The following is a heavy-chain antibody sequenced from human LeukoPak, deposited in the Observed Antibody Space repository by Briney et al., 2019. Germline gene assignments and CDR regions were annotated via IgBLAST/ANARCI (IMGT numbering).Heavy chain of an antibody. CDR2: IYTSGST. J-gene: IGHJ3*02. CDR1: GGSISSGSYY. CDR3: AREPRYDFWSGASSEGNDAFDI. V-gene: IGHV4-61*02. Sequence: SQTLSLTCIVSGGSISSGSYYWSWIRQPAGKGLEWIGRIYTSGSTNYNPSLKSRVTISVDTSKNQFSLKLSSVTAADTAVYYCAREPRYDFWSGASSEGNDAFDIRGQGTMVTVSS. D-gene: IGHD3-3*01.